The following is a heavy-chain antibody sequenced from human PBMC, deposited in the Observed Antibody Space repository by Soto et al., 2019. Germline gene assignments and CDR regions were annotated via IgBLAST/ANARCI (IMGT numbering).Heavy chain of an antibody. CDR1: GGTFSSYA. V-gene: IGHV1-69*13. J-gene: IGHJ4*02. CDR3: ARDVRYYDILTGYYYFDY. Sequence: SVKVSCKASGGTFSSYAISWVRQAPGQGLEWMGGIIPIFGTANYAQKFQGRVTITADESTSTAYMELSSLRSEDTAVYYCARDVRYYDILTGYYYFDYWGQGTLVTVS. CDR2: IIPIFGTA. D-gene: IGHD3-9*01.